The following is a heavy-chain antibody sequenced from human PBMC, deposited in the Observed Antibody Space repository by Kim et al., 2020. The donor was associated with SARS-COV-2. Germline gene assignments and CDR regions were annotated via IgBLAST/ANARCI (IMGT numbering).Heavy chain of an antibody. D-gene: IGHD3-10*01. J-gene: IGHJ4*02. V-gene: IGHV1-8*01. CDR3: AKLSHHYYGSGSRVDY. Sequence: KFQGRVTMTRNTSISTAYMELSSLRSEDTAVYYCAKLSHHYYGSGSRVDYWGQGTLVTVSS.